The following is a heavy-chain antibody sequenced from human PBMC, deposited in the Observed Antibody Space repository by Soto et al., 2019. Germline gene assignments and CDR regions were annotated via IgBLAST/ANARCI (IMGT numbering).Heavy chain of an antibody. J-gene: IGHJ6*02. CDR3: AREYYDFWSGYSTYYYYGMDV. V-gene: IGHV3-21*01. D-gene: IGHD3-3*01. CDR1: GFTFSSYS. Sequence: GGSLRLSCAASGFTFSSYSMNWVRQAPGKGLEWVSSISSSSSYIYYADSVKGRFTISRDNAKNSLYLQMNSLRAEDTAVYYCAREYYDFWSGYSTYYYYGMDVWVQGTTVTGSS. CDR2: ISSSSSYI.